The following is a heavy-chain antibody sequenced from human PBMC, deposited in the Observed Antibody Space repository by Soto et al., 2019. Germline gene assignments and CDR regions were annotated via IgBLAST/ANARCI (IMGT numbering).Heavy chain of an antibody. CDR3: AREVYTSSWYYNYFDY. CDR2: IYYSGST. D-gene: IGHD6-13*01. V-gene: IGHV4-61*01. CDR1: GGSVSSGSYY. Sequence: SETLSLTCTVSGGSVSSGSYYWSWIRQPPGKGLEWIGYIYYSGSTNYNPSLKSRVTISVDTSKNQFSVKLSSVTAADTAVYYCAREVYTSSWYYNYFDYWGQGTLVTAPQ. J-gene: IGHJ4*02.